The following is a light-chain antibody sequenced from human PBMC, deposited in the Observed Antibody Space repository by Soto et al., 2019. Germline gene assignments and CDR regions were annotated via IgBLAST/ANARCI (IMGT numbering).Light chain of an antibody. J-gene: IGKJ5*01. CDR1: QGISSN. CDR2: AAS. CDR3: QQFNSYPIT. Sequence: DIQLTQSPSFLSASVGDRVIITCRASQGISSNLAWYQQKPGKAPKLLIYAASTLQSGVPSRFSGSGSGTEFTLTISSLQPEDFATYYCQQFNSYPITFGQGTRLEIK. V-gene: IGKV1-9*01.